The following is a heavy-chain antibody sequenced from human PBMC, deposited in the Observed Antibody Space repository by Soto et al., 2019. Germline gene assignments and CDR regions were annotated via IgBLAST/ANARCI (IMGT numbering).Heavy chain of an antibody. CDR1: GVSLSTSGVG. CDR3: AHKGDGYRGFKY. CDR2: IYWDDDK. J-gene: IGHJ4*02. V-gene: IGHV2-5*02. Sequence: QITFKESGPTLVKTTQTLTLTCTFSGVSLSTSGVGVGWVRQPPGKALEWLTLIYWDDDKRYSPSLKSRLSLTKDTSKNQVVLTMTSMDPVDTGTYYCAHKGDGYRGFKYWGQGTLVTVSS. D-gene: IGHD5-12*01.